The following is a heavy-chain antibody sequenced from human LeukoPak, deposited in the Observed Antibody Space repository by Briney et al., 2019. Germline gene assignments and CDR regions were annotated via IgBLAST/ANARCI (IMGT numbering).Heavy chain of an antibody. V-gene: IGHV3-23*01. CDR3: AKEHYGDYMGYFDY. CDR2: ISGSGGST. J-gene: IGHJ4*02. D-gene: IGHD4-17*01. CDR1: GFTFSSYA. Sequence: TGGSLRLSCAASGFTFSSYAMSWVRQAPGKGLEWVSAISGSGGSTCYADSVKGRFTISRDNSKNTLYLQMNSLRAEDTAVYYCAKEHYGDYMGYFDYWGQGTLVTVSS.